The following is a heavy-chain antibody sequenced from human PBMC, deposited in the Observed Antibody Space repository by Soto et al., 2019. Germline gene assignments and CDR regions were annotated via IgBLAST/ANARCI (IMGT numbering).Heavy chain of an antibody. CDR1: GDSISSAGYY. Sequence: PSETLSLTCSVSGDSISSAGYYWTWIRQPPGKGLEWIGYIYYTGTTKYNPSLKSRVTISVDTSKNQFSLRLNSVTAADTPVYYCAREVSSFGSNHFDSWGQGAPVTVSS. J-gene: IGHJ4*02. CDR3: AREVSSFGSNHFDS. V-gene: IGHV4-61*08. CDR2: IYYTGTT. D-gene: IGHD3-10*01.